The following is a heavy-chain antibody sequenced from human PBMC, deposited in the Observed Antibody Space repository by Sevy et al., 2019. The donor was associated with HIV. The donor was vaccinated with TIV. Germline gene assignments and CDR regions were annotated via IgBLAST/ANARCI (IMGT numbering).Heavy chain of an antibody. V-gene: IGHV3-30*02. D-gene: IGHD6-13*01. CDR2: IWYDGSDR. CDR1: GLSFSDYG. CDR3: AKNTAAVGVGGFDY. Sequence: GGSLRLSCTASGLSFSDYGMHWVRQAPGKGLEWVAFIWYDGSDRYYADSVKGRFTISRDNSKNILYLQMSSLRLEDTALYYRAKNTAAVGVGGFDYWGQGTLVTVSS. J-gene: IGHJ4*02.